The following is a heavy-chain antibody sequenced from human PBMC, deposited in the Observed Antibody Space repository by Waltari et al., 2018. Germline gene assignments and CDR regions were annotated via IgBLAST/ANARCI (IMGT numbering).Heavy chain of an antibody. V-gene: IGHV4-31*03. CDR1: GGSISSGGYY. Sequence: QVQLQESGPGLVKPSQTLFLLCTVTGGSISSGGYYWSWSRKHPGKGLEWIGYIYYSGSTYYNPSLKSRVTISVDTSKNQFSLKLSSVTAADTAVYYCARVEIAAAGTSKAFDIWGQGTMVTVSS. D-gene: IGHD6-13*01. CDR2: IYYSGST. CDR3: ARVEIAAAGTSKAFDI. J-gene: IGHJ3*02.